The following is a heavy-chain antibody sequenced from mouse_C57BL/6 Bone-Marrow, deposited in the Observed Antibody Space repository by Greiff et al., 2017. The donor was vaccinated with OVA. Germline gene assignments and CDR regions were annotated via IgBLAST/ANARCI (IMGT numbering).Heavy chain of an antibody. CDR3: ARSGGFDY. D-gene: IGHD3-1*01. CDR2: INPGSGET. V-gene: IGHV14-2*01. CDR1: GFNIKDYY. J-gene: IGHJ2*01. Sequence: VQLQQSGAELVKPGASVKLSCTASGFNIKDYYMHWVKQRPEQGLEWIGGINPGSGETNYARKFRGKATITADTSSNTAYLQLSSLTSEDTAVYYCARSGGFDYWGQGTTLTVSS.